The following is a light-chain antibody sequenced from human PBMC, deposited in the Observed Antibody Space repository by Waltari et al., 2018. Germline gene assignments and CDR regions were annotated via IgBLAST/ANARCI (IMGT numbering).Light chain of an antibody. CDR3: QQRSNWPMT. V-gene: IGKV3-11*01. J-gene: IGKJ4*01. CDR1: QGVSMY. Sequence: EVVLTQSPATLSLSPGDTATLSCRASQGVSMYLAWYQHRPGQGPRLLIYDATNRATGIPARFGDSGSGTDFTLTISSLDPEDFAVYFCQQRSNWPMTFGGGTKVEIK. CDR2: DAT.